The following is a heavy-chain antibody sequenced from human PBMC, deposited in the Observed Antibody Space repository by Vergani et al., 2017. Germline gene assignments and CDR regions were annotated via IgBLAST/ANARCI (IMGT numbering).Heavy chain of an antibody. J-gene: IGHJ5*02. Sequence: EVQLVESGGGLVQPGGSLRLSCAASGFTFSSYDMHWVRQPTGKGLEWVSAIGTAGDTYYPGSVKGRFTISRENAKYSMYLQMNSLRSGDTAVYYCARGVRAGTNWFDPWGQGTLVTVSS. CDR1: GFTFSSYD. D-gene: IGHD6-13*01. CDR2: IGTAGDT. V-gene: IGHV3-13*01. CDR3: ARGVRAGTNWFDP.